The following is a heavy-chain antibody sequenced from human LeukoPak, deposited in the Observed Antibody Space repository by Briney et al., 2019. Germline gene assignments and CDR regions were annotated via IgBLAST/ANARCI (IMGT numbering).Heavy chain of an antibody. J-gene: IGHJ5*02. V-gene: IGHV3-74*01. CDR1: GFTFSSYW. CDR2: INSDGSST. Sequence: PGGSLRLSCAASGFTFSSYWMHWVRQAPGKGLVWVSRINSDGSSTSYADSVKGRFTISRDNAKNTLYLQMNSLRDEDTALYYCTRALSERIHNDFDPWGQGTLVTVSS. CDR3: TRALSERIHNDFDP. D-gene: IGHD1-1*01.